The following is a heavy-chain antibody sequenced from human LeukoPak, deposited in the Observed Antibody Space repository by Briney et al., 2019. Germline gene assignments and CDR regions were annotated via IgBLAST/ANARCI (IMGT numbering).Heavy chain of an antibody. V-gene: IGHV3-30*02. J-gene: IGHJ4*02. CDR2: IRYDGSNK. CDR1: GFTFSSYG. CDR3: AKPITGTLSGFDY. D-gene: IGHD1-20*01. Sequence: PGGSLRLSCAASGFTFSSYGMHWVRQAPGKGLEWVAFIRYDGSNKYYADSVKGRFTISRDNSKNTLYLQMNSLRAEDTAVYYCAKPITGTLSGFDYWGQGTLVTVSS.